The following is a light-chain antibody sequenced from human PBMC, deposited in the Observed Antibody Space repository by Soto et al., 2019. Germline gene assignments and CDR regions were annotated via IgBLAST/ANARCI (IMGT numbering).Light chain of an antibody. CDR1: SSNIGAGYD. CDR2: GNS. Sequence: QSALTQPPSVSGAPGQKVTIPCTRSSSNIGAGYDVHWYQQLPGTAPKLLIYGNSNRPSGVPDRFSGSKSGTSASLAITGLQAEDEADYYCQSYDSSLSGSVFGGGTQLTVL. J-gene: IGLJ7*01. CDR3: QSYDSSLSGSV. V-gene: IGLV1-40*01.